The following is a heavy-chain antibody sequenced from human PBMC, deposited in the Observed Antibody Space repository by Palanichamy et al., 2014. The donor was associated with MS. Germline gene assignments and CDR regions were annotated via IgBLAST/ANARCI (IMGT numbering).Heavy chain of an antibody. CDR3: ARDRGSIMITFGPPPEMDV. V-gene: IGHV3-30-3*01. CDR2: ISYDGSNK. Sequence: QVQLVESGGGVVQPGRSLRLSCAASGFTFSSYAMHWVRQAPGKGLEWVAVISYDGSNKYYADSVKGRFTISRDNSKNALYLQMNSLRAEDTAVYYCARDRGSIMITFGPPPEMDVWGQGTTVTVSS. D-gene: IGHD3-16*01. CDR1: GFTFSSYA. J-gene: IGHJ6*02.